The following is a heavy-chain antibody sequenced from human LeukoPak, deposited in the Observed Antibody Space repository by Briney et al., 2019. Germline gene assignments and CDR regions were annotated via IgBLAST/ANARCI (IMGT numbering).Heavy chain of an antibody. CDR1: GGSFSGYY. V-gene: IGHV4-34*01. J-gene: IGHJ3*02. Sequence: PSETLSLTCAVSGGSFSGYYWSWIRQPPGKGREWIGEINHSGSTNYNPSLKSRVTISVDTSKNQFSLKLSSVTAADTAVYYCARGREESSSGAFDIWGQGTMVTVSS. CDR2: INHSGST. CDR3: ARGREESSSGAFDI. D-gene: IGHD3-10*01.